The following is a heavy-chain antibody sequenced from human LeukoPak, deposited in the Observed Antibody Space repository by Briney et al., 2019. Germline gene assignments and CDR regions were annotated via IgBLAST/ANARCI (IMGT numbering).Heavy chain of an antibody. CDR2: ISSGSSAI. CDR1: GFTFSDYY. V-gene: IGHV3-11*01. Sequence: GGSLRLSCAASGFTFSDYYMSWIRQAPGKGLEWISYISSGSSAIYYADSVKGRFSISRDNANNSLYLQMNSLRAEDTAVYYCARNRAAAGGHWFDPWGQGTLVTVSS. CDR3: ARNRAAAGGHWFDP. D-gene: IGHD6-13*01. J-gene: IGHJ5*02.